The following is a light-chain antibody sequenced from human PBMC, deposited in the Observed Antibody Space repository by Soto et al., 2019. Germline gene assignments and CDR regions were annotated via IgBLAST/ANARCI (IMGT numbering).Light chain of an antibody. J-gene: IGKJ4*01. CDR2: GAS. CDR3: QQYHVYPLT. V-gene: IGKV1-16*02. CDR1: HDIGNK. Sequence: DIQMTQSPSSLSASVGDRVIITCRASHDIGNKIAWFQQKPGKGPKSLIYGASILRSGVPSKFSGSRSATDFTLTITSLQPEDFATYYCQQYHVYPLTFGGGTKLEIK.